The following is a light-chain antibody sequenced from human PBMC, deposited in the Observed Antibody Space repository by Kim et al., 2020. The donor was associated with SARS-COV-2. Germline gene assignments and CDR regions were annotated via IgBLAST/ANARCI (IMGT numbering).Light chain of an antibody. CDR3: QVWDSSSVHSV. Sequence: SYELTQPPSVSVAPGKTARITCGGNNIGSKSVYWYQQKPGQAPVLVIYYDSDRPSGIPERFSGSNSGNTATLTISRVEAGDEADYYCQVWDSSSVHSVFG. CDR2: YDS. CDR1: NIGSKS. V-gene: IGLV3-21*04. J-gene: IGLJ3*02.